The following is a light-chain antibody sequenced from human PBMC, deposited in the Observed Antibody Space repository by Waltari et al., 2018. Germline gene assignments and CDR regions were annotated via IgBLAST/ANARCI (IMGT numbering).Light chain of an antibody. V-gene: IGKV4-1*01. CDR1: QSVLSSSNNKNY. CDR3: QQYYSTPVT. Sequence: DIVMTQSPDSLAVSLGERATINCKSSQSVLSSSNNKNYLAWYQQKPGQPPKLVIYWASTRESGVPDRFSGSGSGTDFTLNISSLQAEDVAVYYCQQYYSTPVTFGGGTKLEI. J-gene: IGKJ4*01. CDR2: WAS.